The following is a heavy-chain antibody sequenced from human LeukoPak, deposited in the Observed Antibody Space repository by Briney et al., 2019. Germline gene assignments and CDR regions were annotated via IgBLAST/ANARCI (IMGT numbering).Heavy chain of an antibody. CDR2: ISYSGST. V-gene: IGHV4-59*01. CDR1: DGSISGYY. D-gene: IGHD1-1*01. Sequence: SETLSLTCTVSDGSISGYYWSWIRRAPGKGLEWIGYISYSGSTNYKPSLKSRVIISVDTSRNQFSLKLSSVTAADTAIYYCARLTNWQYTQSYYGLDFWGQGTSVTVSS. J-gene: IGHJ6*02. CDR3: ARLTNWQYTQSYYGLDF.